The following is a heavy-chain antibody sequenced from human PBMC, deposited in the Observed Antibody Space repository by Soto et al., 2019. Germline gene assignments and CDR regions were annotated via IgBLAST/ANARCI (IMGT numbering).Heavy chain of an antibody. Sequence: GGSLRLSCAASGFTFSSYAMSWVRQAPGKGLEWVSAISGSGGSTYYADSVKGRFTISRDNSKNTLYLQMNSLRAEDTAVYYCAKDDIARGSGWPNFDYWGQGTLVTVSS. CDR2: ISGSGGST. CDR1: GFTFSSYA. D-gene: IGHD6-19*01. J-gene: IGHJ4*02. V-gene: IGHV3-23*01. CDR3: AKDDIARGSGWPNFDY.